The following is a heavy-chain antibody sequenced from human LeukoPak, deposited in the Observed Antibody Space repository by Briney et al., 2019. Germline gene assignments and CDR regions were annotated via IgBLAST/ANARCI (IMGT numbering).Heavy chain of an antibody. CDR2: IHPSGGST. J-gene: IGHJ4*02. Sequence: ASVKVSCKASGYTFTSYYMHWVRQAPGQGLEWMGIIHPSGGSTIYAQRFQGRVTMTSDTSTSTVYMELSSLRSEDTAVYYCAKGYDFWSGFRACAYWGQGTLVTVSS. CDR3: AKGYDFWSGFRACAY. V-gene: IGHV1-46*01. D-gene: IGHD3-3*01. CDR1: GYTFTSYY.